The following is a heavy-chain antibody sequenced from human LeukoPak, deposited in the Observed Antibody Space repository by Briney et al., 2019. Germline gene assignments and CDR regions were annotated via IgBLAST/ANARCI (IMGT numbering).Heavy chain of an antibody. V-gene: IGHV3-21*01. CDR3: ARGLDAADAFDI. CDR1: GFTFSSYS. CDR2: ISSSSSYI. D-gene: IGHD3-9*01. Sequence: GGSLRLSCAASGFTFSSYSMNWVCQAPGKGLEWVSSISSSSSYIYYADSVKGRFTISRDNAKNSLYLQMNSLRAEDTAVYYCARGLDAADAFDIWGQGTMVTVSS. J-gene: IGHJ3*02.